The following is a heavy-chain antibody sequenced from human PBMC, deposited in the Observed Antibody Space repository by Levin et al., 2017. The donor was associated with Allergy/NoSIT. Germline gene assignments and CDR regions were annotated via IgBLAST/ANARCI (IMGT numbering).Heavy chain of an antibody. J-gene: IGHJ4*02. CDR1: GFTFSNCG. CDR2: ISFDGGNK. CDR3: AKDGGTSMGFDY. V-gene: IGHV3-30*18. Sequence: GGSLRLSCAASGFTFSNCGMHWVRQAPGKGLEWVALISFDGGNKYYADSVKGRFAISRDNSKNTLYVQMNSLRAEDTAVYYCAKDGGTSMGFDYWGQGTLVTVSS. D-gene: IGHD6-6*01.